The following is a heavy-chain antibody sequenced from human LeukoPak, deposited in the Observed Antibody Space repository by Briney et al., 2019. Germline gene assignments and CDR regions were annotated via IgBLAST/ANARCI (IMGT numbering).Heavy chain of an antibody. V-gene: IGHV3-30*14. Sequence: GGSLRLSCAASGFTLSSFTMHWVRHNPGKGLEWVAVISYDESQKWYADSVKGRFTISRDNSKNTLYLQMNSLRVEDTAVYYCAREYHGGGYYGMDVWGQGTTVTVSS. D-gene: IGHD3-16*01. CDR1: GFTLSSFT. CDR3: AREYHGGGYYGMDV. J-gene: IGHJ6*02. CDR2: ISYDESQK.